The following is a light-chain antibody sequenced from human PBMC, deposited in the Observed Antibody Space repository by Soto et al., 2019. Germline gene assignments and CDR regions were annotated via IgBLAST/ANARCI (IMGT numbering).Light chain of an antibody. CDR1: SSDVGGYNY. J-gene: IGLJ2*01. CDR3: SSYTSSSTLVV. CDR2: DVS. Sequence: QSALTHPASGSGSPGQWITICCTGTSSDVGGYNYVSWYQQHPGKAPKLMIYDVSNRPSGVSNRFSGSKSGTTASLTISGLQAEDDADYYCSSYTSSSTLVVFGGGTKLTVL. V-gene: IGLV2-14*01.